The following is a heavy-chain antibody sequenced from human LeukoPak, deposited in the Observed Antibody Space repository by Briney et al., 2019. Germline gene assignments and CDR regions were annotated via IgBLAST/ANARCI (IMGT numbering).Heavy chain of an antibody. D-gene: IGHD3-10*01. V-gene: IGHV4-34*01. CDR1: GGSFSGYY. CDR2: INHSGST. CDR3: ARRMVQGDIHY. Sequence: SETLSLTCAVYGGSFSGYYWSWIRQPPGKGLEWIGEINHSGSTNYNPSLKSRVTISVDTSKNQFSLKLSPVTAADTAVYYCARRMVQGDIHYWGQGTLVTVSS. J-gene: IGHJ4*02.